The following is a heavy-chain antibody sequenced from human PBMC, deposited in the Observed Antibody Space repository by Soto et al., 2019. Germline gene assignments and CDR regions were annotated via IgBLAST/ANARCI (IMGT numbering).Heavy chain of an antibody. CDR3: GKSGKRIKSFGVVGD. CDR1: GFTFSSYG. J-gene: IGHJ4*02. D-gene: IGHD3-3*01. Sequence: QVQLVESGGGVVQPGRSLRLSCAASGFTFSSYGMHWVRQAPGKGLEWVALISYDGSLKYFADSVKGRFTISRDNSKNTLDLQMKLLRGEEQAGYYCGKSGKRIKSFGVVGDWGQGTLVTVSS. V-gene: IGHV3-30*18. CDR2: ISYDGSLK.